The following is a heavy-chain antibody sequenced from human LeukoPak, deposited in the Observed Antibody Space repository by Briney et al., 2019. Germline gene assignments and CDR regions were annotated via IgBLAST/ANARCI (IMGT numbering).Heavy chain of an antibody. CDR2: ISGSGGST. J-gene: IGHJ4*02. CDR1: GLTFSSYA. D-gene: IGHD2-15*01. Sequence: GGSLTLSCAASGLTFSSYAMSWVRQAPGKGLEWVSAISGSGGSTYYADSVQGRFTISRDNTKHTLYLQMNDLGAEDTALYYGAKEACISNSCYSNFDAWGQVTLVTVSP. CDR3: AKEACISNSCYSNFDA. V-gene: IGHV3-23*01.